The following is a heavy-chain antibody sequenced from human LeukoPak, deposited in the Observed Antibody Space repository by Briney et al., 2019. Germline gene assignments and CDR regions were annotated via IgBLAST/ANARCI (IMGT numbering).Heavy chain of an antibody. J-gene: IGHJ5*02. CDR2: IYHSGST. CDR3: ARGLFWGGLRYFDRPRFDP. V-gene: IGHV4-38-2*02. CDR1: GYSISSGYY. D-gene: IGHD3-9*01. Sequence: PSETLSLTCTVSGYSISSGYYWGWIRQPPGKGLEWIGNIYHSGSTYYNPSLKSRVTISVDTSKNQFSLKLSSVTAADTAVYYCARGLFWGGLRYFDRPRFDPWGQGTLVTVSS.